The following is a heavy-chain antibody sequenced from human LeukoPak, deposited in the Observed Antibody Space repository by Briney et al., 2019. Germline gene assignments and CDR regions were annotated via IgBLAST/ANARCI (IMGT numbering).Heavy chain of an antibody. V-gene: IGHV4-59*01. D-gene: IGHD6-13*01. Sequence: SETLSLTCTVSGGSLSSYYWSWSPQPPGQGLEWIGYIYYSGSTNYNPSLKSRVTISLDTSKYQFSLKLGSVSAADTAVYYCARDGGNLYSTTYAFNIWGQGTMVTVSS. CDR1: GGSLSSYY. CDR2: IYYSGST. J-gene: IGHJ3*02. CDR3: ARDGGNLYSTTYAFNI.